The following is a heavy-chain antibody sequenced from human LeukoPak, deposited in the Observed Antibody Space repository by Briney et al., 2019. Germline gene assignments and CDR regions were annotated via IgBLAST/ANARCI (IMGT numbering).Heavy chain of an antibody. D-gene: IGHD6-19*01. CDR3: ARRSGWYYYYMDV. CDR1: GGSISSSSYY. V-gene: IGHV4-39*07. J-gene: IGHJ6*03. Sequence: PSETLSLTCTVSGGSISSSSYYWGWIRQPPGKGLEWIGSIYYSGSTYYNPSLKSRVTISVDTSKNQFSLKLSSVTAADTAVYYCARRSGWYYYYMDVWGKGTTVTVSS. CDR2: IYYSGST.